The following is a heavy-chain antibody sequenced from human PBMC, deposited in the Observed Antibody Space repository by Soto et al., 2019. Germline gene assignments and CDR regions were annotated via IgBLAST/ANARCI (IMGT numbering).Heavy chain of an antibody. D-gene: IGHD3-10*01. CDR2: IYHSGGA. Sequence: PSETLSLTCTVSGDSITSGGYYWSWLRQPPGKGLEWIGYIYHSGGASYNPALRGRAVISIDTSKSQFSLRLNAVTASDTATYYCARDYYGAGSQYYYYGMEVWGQGTTVTVSS. V-gene: IGHV4-31*03. CDR3: ARDYYGAGSQYYYYGMEV. CDR1: GDSITSGGYY. J-gene: IGHJ6*02.